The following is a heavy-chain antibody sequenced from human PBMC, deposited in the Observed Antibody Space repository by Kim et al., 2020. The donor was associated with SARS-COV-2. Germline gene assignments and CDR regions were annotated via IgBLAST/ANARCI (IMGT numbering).Heavy chain of an antibody. Sequence: GGSLRLSCAASGFTFSSYWMSWVRQAPGKGLEWVANIKQDGSEKYYVDSVKGRFTISRDNAKNSLYLQMNSLRAEDTAVYYCARDQPRQYSSSPNFDYWGQGTLVTVSS. J-gene: IGHJ4*02. CDR1: GFTFSSYW. CDR3: ARDQPRQYSSSPNFDY. D-gene: IGHD6-13*01. V-gene: IGHV3-7*03. CDR2: IKQDGSEK.